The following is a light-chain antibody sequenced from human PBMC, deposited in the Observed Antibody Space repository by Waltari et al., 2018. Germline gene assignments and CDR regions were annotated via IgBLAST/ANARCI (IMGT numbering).Light chain of an antibody. CDR3: CSYGGSNIYWV. V-gene: IGLV2-11*01. CDR2: NIN. J-gene: IGLJ3*02. Sequence: QSALTQPRSVSGSPGQSVTISCTGTSSDIGDYNYVSLYPPYPTKAPKLIIYNINKRPSEGPGRFSGSKSGNTASLTVSGLQAEDEADDYCCSYGGSNIYWVCGGGTKLTVL. CDR1: SSDIGDYNY.